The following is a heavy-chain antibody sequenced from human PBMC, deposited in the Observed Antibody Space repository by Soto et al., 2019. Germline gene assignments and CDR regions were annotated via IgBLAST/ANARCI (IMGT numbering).Heavy chain of an antibody. D-gene: IGHD3-3*01. CDR2: ISFDGTTK. J-gene: IGHJ4*02. CDR1: GFGFDSYG. V-gene: IGHV3-30*04. CDR3: AREGVFGLVKIVPPDY. Sequence: GRSLRLSCTASGFGFDSYGMLWVRQAPGKGPEWVAFISFDGTTKYYADSVRGRFTISRDNSENTLYLQLDTVRPEDTAQYYCAREGVFGLVKIVPPDYWGQGAQVTVSS.